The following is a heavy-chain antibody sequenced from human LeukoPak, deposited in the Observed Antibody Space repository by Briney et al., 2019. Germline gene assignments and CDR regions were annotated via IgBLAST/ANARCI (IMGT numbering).Heavy chain of an antibody. J-gene: IGHJ4*02. CDR1: GYTFTSYG. Sequence: ASVKVSCKASGYTFTSYGISWVRQAPGQGLEWMGWVSAYNGNTNYAQNFQGRVTMTTDTSTSTAYMELRSLRSDDTAMYYCARDPVWFGENTGHYFDYWGQGTLVTVSS. CDR3: ARDPVWFGENTGHYFDY. CDR2: VSAYNGNT. V-gene: IGHV1-18*01. D-gene: IGHD3-10*01.